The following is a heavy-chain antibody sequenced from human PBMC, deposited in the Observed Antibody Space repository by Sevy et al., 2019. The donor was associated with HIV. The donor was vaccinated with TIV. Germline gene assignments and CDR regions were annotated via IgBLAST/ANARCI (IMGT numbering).Heavy chain of an antibody. CDR2: ISGSGGST. Sequence: GGSLRLSCAASGFTFSSYAMSWVRQAPGKGLEWVSAISGSGGSTYYADSVKGRFTISRDNSKNTLYLQMNSLRAEDTAVHYCANGITKNWFDPWCQGTLVTVSS. V-gene: IGHV3-23*01. J-gene: IGHJ5*02. CDR1: GFTFSSYA. CDR3: ANGITKNWFDP. D-gene: IGHD1-20*01.